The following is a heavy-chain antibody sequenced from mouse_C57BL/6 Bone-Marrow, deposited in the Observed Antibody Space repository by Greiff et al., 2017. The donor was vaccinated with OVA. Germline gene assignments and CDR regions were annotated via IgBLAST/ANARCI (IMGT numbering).Heavy chain of an antibody. D-gene: IGHD1-1*01. Sequence: EVQLQQSGPELVKPGASVKISCKASGYSFTDYNMTWVKQSNGKSLEWIGVINPNYGTTSYNQKFNGKATLTVDQSSSTAYMQLNSLTSEDSAVYYCAFYYGSSYRYFDVWGTGTTVTVSS. CDR1: GYSFTDYN. J-gene: IGHJ1*03. CDR2: INPNYGTT. V-gene: IGHV1-39*01. CDR3: AFYYGSSYRYFDV.